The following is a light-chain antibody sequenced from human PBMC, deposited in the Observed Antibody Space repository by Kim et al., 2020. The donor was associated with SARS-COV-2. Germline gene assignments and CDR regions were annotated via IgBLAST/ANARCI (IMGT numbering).Light chain of an antibody. J-gene: IGLJ2*01. CDR2: AND. V-gene: IGLV1-40*01. CDR3: QSYDTRLSGWI. CDR1: SSNIGAKYD. Sequence: RVTRSCTGTSSNIGAKYDVHWYQALPGTAPKLLIYANDNRPSGVPDRFSGSKSDTSASLAITGLQAEDEADYYCQSYDTRLSGWIFGGGTKLTVL.